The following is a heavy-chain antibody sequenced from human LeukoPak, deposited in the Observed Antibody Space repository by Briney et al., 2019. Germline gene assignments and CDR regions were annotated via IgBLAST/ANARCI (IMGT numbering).Heavy chain of an antibody. CDR3: ARVLEGSSGQHWYFDL. J-gene: IGHJ2*01. CDR1: GGSFSGYY. V-gene: IGHV4-34*01. CDR2: INHSGST. D-gene: IGHD6-19*01. Sequence: SETLSLTCAVYGGSFSGYYWSWIRQPPGKGLEWIGEINHSGSTNYNPSLKSRVTISVDTSKNQFSLRLSSVAAADTAVYYCARVLEGSSGQHWYFDLWGRGTLVTVSS.